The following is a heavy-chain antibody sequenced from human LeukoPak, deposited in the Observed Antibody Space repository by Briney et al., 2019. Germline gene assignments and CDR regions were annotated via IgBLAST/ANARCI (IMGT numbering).Heavy chain of an antibody. CDR1: GFTFSSYE. CDR3: AELGITMIGGV. D-gene: IGHD3-10*02. V-gene: IGHV3-48*03. Sequence: GGSLRLSCAASGFTFSSYEMNWVRQAPGKGLEWVSYISSSGSTIYYADSVKGRFTISRDNAKNSLYLQMNSLRAEDTAVYYCAELGITMIGGVWGQGTLVTVSS. CDR2: ISSSGSTI. J-gene: IGHJ4*02.